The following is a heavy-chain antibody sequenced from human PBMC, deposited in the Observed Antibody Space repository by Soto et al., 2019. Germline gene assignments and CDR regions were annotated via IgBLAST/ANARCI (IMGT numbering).Heavy chain of an antibody. CDR2: INHSGST. Sequence: PSETLSLTCAVYGGSFSGYYWSWIRQPPGKGLEWIGGINHSGSTNYNPSLKSRVTISVDTSKNQFSLKLSSVTAADTAVYYCARGSPYYDYVWGSYRSIATYGMDVWGQGTTVTVSS. V-gene: IGHV4-34*01. D-gene: IGHD3-16*02. J-gene: IGHJ6*02. CDR1: GGSFSGYY. CDR3: ARGSPYYDYVWGSYRSIATYGMDV.